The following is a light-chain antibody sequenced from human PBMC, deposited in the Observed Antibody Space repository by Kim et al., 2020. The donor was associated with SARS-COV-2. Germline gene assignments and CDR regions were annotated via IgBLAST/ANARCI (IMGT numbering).Light chain of an antibody. CDR3: TSYTSTNTPVI. CDR1: SSDVGGYNY. V-gene: IGLV2-14*01. CDR2: EVS. Sequence: QSALTQPASVSGSPGQSITISCTGTSSDVGGYNYVSWYQQYPGKAPKLMIYEVSNRPLGVSNRFSGSKSGNTASLTISGLQAEDEADYYCTSYTSTNTPVIFGGGTKLTVL. J-gene: IGLJ2*01.